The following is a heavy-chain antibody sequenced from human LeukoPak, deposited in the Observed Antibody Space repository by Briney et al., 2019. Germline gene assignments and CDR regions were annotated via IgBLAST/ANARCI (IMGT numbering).Heavy chain of an antibody. V-gene: IGHV3-48*03. CDR3: VAGGWHYFDY. CDR2: ISSSCSTI. CDR1: GLHFSNFE. D-gene: IGHD1-14*01. J-gene: IGHJ4*02. Sequence: GGSLRLSCAASGLHFSNFEMNWVCQAPGKGLEWISYISSSCSTIYYADSMKGRFTISRDNAKNSLFLQADSLRVEDTAVYYCVAGGWHYFDYWGQGTLVTVSS.